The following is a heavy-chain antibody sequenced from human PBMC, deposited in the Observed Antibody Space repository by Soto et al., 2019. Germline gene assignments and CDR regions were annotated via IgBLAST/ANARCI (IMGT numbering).Heavy chain of an antibody. CDR3: AGNYYGSGSAPQPHYYYGMDV. CDR1: GYTFTSYA. J-gene: IGHJ6*02. D-gene: IGHD3-10*01. Sequence: ASVKVSCKASGYTFTSYAMHWVRQAPGQRLEWMGWINAGNGNTKYSQKFQGRVTITRDTSASTAYMELSSLRSEDTAVYYCAGNYYGSGSAPQPHYYYGMDVWGQGTTVTVSS. CDR2: INAGNGNT. V-gene: IGHV1-3*01.